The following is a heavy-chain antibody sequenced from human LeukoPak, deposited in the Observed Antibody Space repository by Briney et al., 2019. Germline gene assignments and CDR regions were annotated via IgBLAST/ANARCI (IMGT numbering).Heavy chain of an antibody. Sequence: GGSLRLSCAASGFPFSNYWMHWVRQAPGKGLVWVSRVNSDGSTTNYADSVKGRFTISRDNAENTLYMRVNSLRPEDTAVYYCARGYYSSSRFDSWGQGTLVTVSS. D-gene: IGHD6-13*01. CDR3: ARGYYSSSRFDS. CDR1: GFPFSNYW. V-gene: IGHV3-74*01. J-gene: IGHJ4*02. CDR2: VNSDGSTT.